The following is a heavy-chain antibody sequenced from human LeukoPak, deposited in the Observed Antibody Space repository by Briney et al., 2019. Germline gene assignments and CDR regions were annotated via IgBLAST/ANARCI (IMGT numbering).Heavy chain of an antibody. J-gene: IGHJ4*02. CDR1: GFTFSSYA. V-gene: IGHV3-30-3*01. Sequence: GGSLRLSCAASGFTFSSYAMHWVRQAPGKGLEWVAVISYDGSNKYYADSVKGRFTISRDNSKNTLYLQMNSLRAEDTAVYYCARDLPAGRALDYWGQGTLVTVSS. CDR3: ARDLPAGRALDY. CDR2: ISYDGSNK. D-gene: IGHD6-19*01.